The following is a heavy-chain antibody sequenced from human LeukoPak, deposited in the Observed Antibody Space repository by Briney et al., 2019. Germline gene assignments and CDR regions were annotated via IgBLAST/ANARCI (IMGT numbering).Heavy chain of an antibody. V-gene: IGHV3-23*01. CDR3: ARVFYYGSGSFIPAPDY. CDR2: ISGSGGST. CDR1: GFTFSSYA. D-gene: IGHD3-10*01. Sequence: PGGSLRLSCAASGFTFSSYAMSWVRQAPGKGLEWVSAISGSGGSTYYADSVKGRFTISRDNSKNTLYLQMNSLRAEDTAVYYCARVFYYGSGSFIPAPDYWGQGTLVTVSS. J-gene: IGHJ4*02.